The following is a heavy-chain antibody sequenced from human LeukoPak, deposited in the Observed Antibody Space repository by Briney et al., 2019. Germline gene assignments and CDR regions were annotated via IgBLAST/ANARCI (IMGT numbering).Heavy chain of an antibody. D-gene: IGHD1/OR15-1a*01. V-gene: IGHV3-30-3*01. Sequence: GGSLRLSCAASGFTFSSYAMHWVRQAPGKGLGWVAVISYDGSNKYYADSVKGRFTISRDNSKNTLYLQMNSLRAEDTAVYYCARSRDQTGTIDYWGQGTLVTVSS. J-gene: IGHJ4*02. CDR1: GFTFSSYA. CDR3: ARSRDQTGTIDY. CDR2: ISYDGSNK.